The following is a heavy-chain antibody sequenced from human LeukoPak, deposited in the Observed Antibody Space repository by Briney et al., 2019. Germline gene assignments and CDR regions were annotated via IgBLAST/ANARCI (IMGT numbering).Heavy chain of an antibody. CDR2: IYYSGST. Sequence: PSETLSLTCTVSGGSISSYYWSWIRQPPGKGLEWIGHIYYSGSTNYNPSLKSRVTISVDTSKNQFSLKLSSVTAADTAVYYCAREWRFGELSYFDYWGQGTLVTVSS. J-gene: IGHJ4*02. CDR1: GGSISSYY. D-gene: IGHD3-10*01. V-gene: IGHV4-59*01. CDR3: AREWRFGELSYFDY.